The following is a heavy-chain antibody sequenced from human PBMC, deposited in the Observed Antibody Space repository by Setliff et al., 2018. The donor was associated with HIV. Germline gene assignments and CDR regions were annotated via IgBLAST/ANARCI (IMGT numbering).Heavy chain of an antibody. V-gene: IGHV3-73*01. Sequence: PGGSLRLSCAASGFTFSGSAIHWVRQASGKGLEWVGRIRSKSKNYATAYAASVQGRFTISRDDSKNMAFLQMNSLKAEDTAVYYCTRVSGELPLDYWGQGSLVTVSS. J-gene: IGHJ4*02. D-gene: IGHD1-26*01. CDR1: GFTFSGSA. CDR2: IRSKSKNYAT. CDR3: TRVSGELPLDY.